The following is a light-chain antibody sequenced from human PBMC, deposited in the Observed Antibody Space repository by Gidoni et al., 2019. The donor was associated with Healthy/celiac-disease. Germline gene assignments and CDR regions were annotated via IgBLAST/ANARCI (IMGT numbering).Light chain of an antibody. V-gene: IGKV3-20*01. J-gene: IGKJ5*01. CDR3: QQYGSSPRGIT. CDR2: GAS. Sequence: ELVLTQYPGTLSLSPGERATLSCRASQSVSSSYLAGYQQKPGQAPRLLIYGASSRATGIPDRFGGSGSGTDFTLTISRLEPEDFAVYYCQQYGSSPRGITFGQGTRLEIK. CDR1: QSVSSSY.